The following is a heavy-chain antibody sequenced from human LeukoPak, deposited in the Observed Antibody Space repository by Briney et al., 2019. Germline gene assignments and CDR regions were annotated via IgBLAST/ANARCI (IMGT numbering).Heavy chain of an antibody. V-gene: IGHV1-2*02. CDR3: ASGERELTFGAFDI. D-gene: IGHD1-26*01. J-gene: IGHJ3*02. CDR2: INPNSGST. CDR1: GYTFTGYY. Sequence: ASVKVSCKASGYTFTGYYMHWVRQAPGQGLEWMGWINPNSGSTNYAQKFQGRVTMTRDTSISTAYMELSRLRSDDTAVYYCASGERELTFGAFDIWGQGTMVTVSS.